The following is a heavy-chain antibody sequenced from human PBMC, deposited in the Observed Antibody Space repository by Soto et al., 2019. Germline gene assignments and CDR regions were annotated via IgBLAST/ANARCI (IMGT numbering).Heavy chain of an antibody. Sequence: GWSLRLSCAASVFTFDTFTMTWVRQAPGKGLERVSSVSGSGVTTKYSDPVKGRFTISRDNSKNTLYLQLNTLTAEDTAVYYCVRNSGYDFWSGFLYWGQGALVTSPQ. CDR1: VFTFDTFT. CDR3: VRNSGYDFWSGFLY. V-gene: IGHV3-23*01. J-gene: IGHJ4*02. CDR2: VSGSGVTT. D-gene: IGHD3-3*01.